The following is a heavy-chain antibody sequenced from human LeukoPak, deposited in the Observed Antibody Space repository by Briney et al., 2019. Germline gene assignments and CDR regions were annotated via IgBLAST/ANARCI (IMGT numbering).Heavy chain of an antibody. V-gene: IGHV4-59*01. Sequence: SETLSLTCTVSGGSISSYYWSWIRQPPGKGLEWIGYIYYSGSTNYNPSLKSRVTISVDTSKNQFSLKLSSVTAADTAVYYCARFVGSSWLAFDIWGQGTMVTVSS. D-gene: IGHD6-13*01. CDR2: IYYSGST. CDR1: GGSISSYY. J-gene: IGHJ3*02. CDR3: ARFVGSSWLAFDI.